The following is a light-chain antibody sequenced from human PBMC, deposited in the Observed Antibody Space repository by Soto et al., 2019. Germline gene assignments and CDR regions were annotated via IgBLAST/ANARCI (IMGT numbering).Light chain of an antibody. CDR2: DAS. CDR3: QQYDSFPFT. J-gene: IGKJ3*01. CDR1: HDISNY. V-gene: IGKV1-33*01. Sequence: DIQMTQSPSSLSASVGDRVTITCQASHDISNYLNWYQQQPGKAPKLLIYDASNLETGVPSRFSGTGSGAYYTFTISSLHPEDFATYHCQQYDSFPFTFGPGTKVEIK.